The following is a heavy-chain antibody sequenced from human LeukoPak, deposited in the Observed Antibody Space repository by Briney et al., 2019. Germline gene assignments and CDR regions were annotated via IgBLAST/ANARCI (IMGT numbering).Heavy chain of an antibody. CDR2: ISYDGSNK. CDR3: ARGVPKTSYYYYYMDV. J-gene: IGHJ6*03. D-gene: IGHD4-11*01. V-gene: IGHV3-30*04. Sequence: GESLRLSCAASGITFSSYAMHWVRQAPGKGLEWVAVISYDGSNKYYADSVKGRFTISRDNAKDSLYLQMNSLRAEDTAVYYCARGVPKTSYYYYYMDVWGKGTTVTVSS. CDR1: GITFSSYA.